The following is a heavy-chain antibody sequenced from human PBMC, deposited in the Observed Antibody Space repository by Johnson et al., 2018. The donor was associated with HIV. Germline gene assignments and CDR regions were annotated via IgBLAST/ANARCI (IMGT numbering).Heavy chain of an antibody. CDR3: ARDLAAGIPSDAFDI. CDR2: ISYDGSNK. V-gene: IGHV3-30-3*01. J-gene: IGHJ3*02. Sequence: VQLVESGGGVVQPGRSLRISCAASGFTFSSYAMNWVRQAPGKGLEWVAVISYDGSNKYYADSVKGRFTISRDNSKNTLYLQMNSLRAEDTAVYYCARDLAAGIPSDAFDIWGQGTMVTVSS. CDR1: GFTFSSYA. D-gene: IGHD6-25*01.